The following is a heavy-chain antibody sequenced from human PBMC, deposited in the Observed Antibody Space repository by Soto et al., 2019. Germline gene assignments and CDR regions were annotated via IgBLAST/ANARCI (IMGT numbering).Heavy chain of an antibody. J-gene: IGHJ2*01. CDR2: INSSGKDK. D-gene: IGHD2-8*02. CDR1: GFTFSDYY. CDR3: ARDTGAPGWFFDL. V-gene: IGHV3-11*01. Sequence: QVQLVESGGGLVKPGGSLTLACASSGFTFSDYYLTWIRQAPGKGLEWVSYINSSGKDKYYADSVKGRFTISRDNAKNSLFQKMNRLRDEATVVYYGARDTGAPGWFFDLWGRGTLVTVSS.